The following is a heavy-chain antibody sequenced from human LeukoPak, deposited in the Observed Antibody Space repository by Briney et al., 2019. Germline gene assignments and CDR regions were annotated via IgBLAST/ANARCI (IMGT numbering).Heavy chain of an antibody. CDR1: GYTFTGYY. D-gene: IGHD2-2*01. J-gene: IGHJ4*02. Sequence: GASVKVSCKASGYTFTGYYMHWVRQAPGQGLEWMGWINPNSGGTNYAQKFQGRVTMTRDTSICTAYMELSRLRSDDTAGYYCARDIGYCSSTSCQTDYWGQGTLVTVSS. CDR2: INPNSGGT. V-gene: IGHV1-2*02. CDR3: ARDIGYCSSTSCQTDY.